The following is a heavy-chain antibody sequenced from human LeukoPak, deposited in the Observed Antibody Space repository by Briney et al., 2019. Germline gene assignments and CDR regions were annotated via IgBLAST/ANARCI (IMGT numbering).Heavy chain of an antibody. J-gene: IGHJ6*03. CDR3: ARGHGDYASPYYYYYMDV. Sequence: KASEALSLTCTVSGGSISSYYWSWIRQPPGKGLEWIGYIYYSGSTNYNPSLKSRVTISVDTSKNQFSLKLSSVTAADTAVYYCARGHGDYASPYYYYYMDVWGKGTTVTVSS. CDR2: IYYSGST. V-gene: IGHV4-59*01. D-gene: IGHD4-17*01. CDR1: GGSISSYY.